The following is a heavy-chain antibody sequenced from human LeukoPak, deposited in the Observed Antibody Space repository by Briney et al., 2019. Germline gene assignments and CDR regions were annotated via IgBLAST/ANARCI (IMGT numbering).Heavy chain of an antibody. D-gene: IGHD3-9*01. Sequence: GGSLRLSCESYAFTFSSYAMRWVRQAPGKGLEWVSAISGRGGRTYYADSVKGRFTISRDNSKNTLYLQMNSLRAEDTAVYYCAKDVGYYDILIGYYNVGYFDYWGQGTLVTVSS. V-gene: IGHV3-23*01. CDR3: AKDVGYYDILIGYYNVGYFDY. J-gene: IGHJ4*02. CDR2: ISGRGGRT. CDR1: AFTFSSYA.